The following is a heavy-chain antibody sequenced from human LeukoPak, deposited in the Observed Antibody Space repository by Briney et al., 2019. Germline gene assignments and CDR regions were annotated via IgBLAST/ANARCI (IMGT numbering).Heavy chain of an antibody. V-gene: IGHV4-59*08. CDR1: GGSINNYY. J-gene: IGHJ5*02. CDR3: ARQTTVLNWFDP. CDR2: IYYSGST. D-gene: IGHD4-17*01. Sequence: PSETLSLTCTVSGGSINNYYWSWIRQPPGKGLEWIGYIYYSGSTNYNPSLKSRVTISVDTSKNQFSLKLSSVTAADTAVYYCARQTTVLNWFDPWGQGTLVTVSS.